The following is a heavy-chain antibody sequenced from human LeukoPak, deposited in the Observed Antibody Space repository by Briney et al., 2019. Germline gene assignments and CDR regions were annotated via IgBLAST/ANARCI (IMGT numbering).Heavy chain of an antibody. CDR1: SGSVNDYY. D-gene: IGHD3-22*01. J-gene: IGHJ4*02. V-gene: IGHV4-59*02. CDR2: IYHSGTT. CDR3: ARDNRRGYDSSGYDY. Sequence: SETLSLTCAVSSGSVNDYYWSWIRQPPGKGLEWIGYIYHSGTTNFSPSLRSRVAVSVDTSKNQFSLRLSSVTAADTAVYYCARDNRRGYDSSGYDYWGQGTLVTVSS.